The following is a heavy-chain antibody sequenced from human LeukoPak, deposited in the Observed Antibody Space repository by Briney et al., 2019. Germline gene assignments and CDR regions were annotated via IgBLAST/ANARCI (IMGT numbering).Heavy chain of an antibody. Sequence: GRSLRLSCAASGFTFSSYGMHWVRQAPGKGLEWVAVICYDGSNKYYADSVKGRFTISRDNSKNKLYLQMNSLRTEDTAVYYCARDFQRIMITFGGVTPPSDAFDIWGQGTMVTVSS. D-gene: IGHD3-16*01. J-gene: IGHJ3*02. CDR2: ICYDGSNK. CDR1: GFTFSSYG. CDR3: ARDFQRIMITFGGVTPPSDAFDI. V-gene: IGHV3-33*08.